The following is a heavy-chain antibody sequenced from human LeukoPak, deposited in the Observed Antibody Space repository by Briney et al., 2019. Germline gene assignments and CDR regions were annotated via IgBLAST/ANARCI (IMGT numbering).Heavy chain of an antibody. CDR1: GFTFSSYW. D-gene: IGHD1-26*01. CDR2: INQDGSEK. CDR3: ARESRSGSYSSY. V-gene: IGHV3-7*01. Sequence: GGSLRLSCAASGFTFSSYWMSWVRQAPGKGLEWVGNINQDGSEKSYVDSVKGRFTISRDNAKNSLYLQMHSLRAEDTAVYYCARESRSGSYSSYWGQGTLVTVSS. J-gene: IGHJ4*02.